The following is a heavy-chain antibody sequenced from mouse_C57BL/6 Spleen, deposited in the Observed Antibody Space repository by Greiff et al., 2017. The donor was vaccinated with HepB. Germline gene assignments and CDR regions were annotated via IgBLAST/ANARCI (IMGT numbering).Heavy chain of an antibody. CDR3: ARGRIYYGSSPFDY. CDR1: GYSFTGYY. J-gene: IGHJ2*01. D-gene: IGHD1-1*01. Sequence: VQLQQSGPELVKPGASVKISCKASGYSFTGYYMNWVKQSPEKSLEWIGEINPSTGGTTYNQKFKAKATLTVDKSSSTAYMQLKSLTSEDSALYYCARGRIYYGSSPFDYWGQGTTLTVSS. CDR2: INPSTGGT. V-gene: IGHV1-42*01.